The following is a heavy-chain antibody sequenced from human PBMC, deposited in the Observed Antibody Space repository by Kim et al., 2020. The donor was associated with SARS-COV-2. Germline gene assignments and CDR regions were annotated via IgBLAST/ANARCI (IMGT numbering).Heavy chain of an antibody. D-gene: IGHD6-13*01. V-gene: IGHV3-11*06. Sequence: GGSLRLSCAASGFTFSDYYMSWIRQAPGKGLEWVSYISSSSSYTNYADSVKGRFTISRDNAKNSLYLQMNSLRAEDTAVYYCARDPHSSSWWSPKTENYFDYWGQGTLVTVSS. CDR1: GFTFSDYY. CDR2: ISSSSSYT. J-gene: IGHJ4*02. CDR3: ARDPHSSSWWSPKTENYFDY.